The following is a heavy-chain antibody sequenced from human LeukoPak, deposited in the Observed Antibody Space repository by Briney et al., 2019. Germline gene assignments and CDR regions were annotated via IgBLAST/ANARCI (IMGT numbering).Heavy chain of an antibody. Sequence: KTSETLSLTCTVSGGSVSSGSYYWSWIRQPPGKGLEWIGYIYYSGSTNYNPSLKSRITISVDTSKYKFPLKLSSVTTADTAAYYCARDGGYSYGYDYWGQGTLVTVSS. J-gene: IGHJ4*02. CDR3: ARDGGYSYGYDY. CDR2: IYYSGST. CDR1: GGSVSSGSYY. V-gene: IGHV4-61*01. D-gene: IGHD5-18*01.